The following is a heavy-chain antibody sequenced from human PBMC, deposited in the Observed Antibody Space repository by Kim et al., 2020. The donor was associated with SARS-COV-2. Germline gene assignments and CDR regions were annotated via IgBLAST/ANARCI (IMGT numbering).Heavy chain of an antibody. Sequence: SETLSLTCTVSGGSINGDSFYWAWIRQPHGKGREWMWSIYSRGSTFYNPSLKSRVSMSVDTSKNQFSLKVTSVTAADTAVYFCAREAVTARPDWFDPWGQGILVTVSS. CDR2: IYSRGST. V-gene: IGHV4-39*07. D-gene: IGHD2-21*02. CDR3: AREAVTARPDWFDP. CDR1: GGSINGDSFY. J-gene: IGHJ5*02.